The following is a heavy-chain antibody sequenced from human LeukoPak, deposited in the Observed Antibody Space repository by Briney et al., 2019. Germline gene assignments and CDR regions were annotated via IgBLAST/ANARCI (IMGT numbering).Heavy chain of an antibody. Sequence: PGGSLRLSCAASGFTLSSHGMSWVRQAPGKGLEWVSALGDSGDSTYYAGSVKGRFTISRDTSKNTLYLQMNSLRAEDTAVYYCARDSPVCSYWGQGTLVTVSS. CDR3: ARDSPVCSY. J-gene: IGHJ4*02. D-gene: IGHD3-10*02. CDR2: LGDSGDST. V-gene: IGHV3-23*01. CDR1: GFTLSSHG.